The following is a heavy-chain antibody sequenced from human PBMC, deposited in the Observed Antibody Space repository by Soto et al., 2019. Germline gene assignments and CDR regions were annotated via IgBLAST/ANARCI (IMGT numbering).Heavy chain of an antibody. J-gene: IGHJ5*02. Sequence: QVQLVQSGAEVKKPGSSVTVSCKASGGNFSNSGISWVRQAPGQGLEWMGGIVPLLGTTNYAHKFRGRVTFTADESTSTAYMEVASRRYEDTAVYYCAKESGRSWYNWFDPWGQGTLVTVST. D-gene: IGHD6-13*01. CDR1: GGNFSNSG. CDR3: AKESGRSWYNWFDP. CDR2: IVPLLGTT. V-gene: IGHV1-69*01.